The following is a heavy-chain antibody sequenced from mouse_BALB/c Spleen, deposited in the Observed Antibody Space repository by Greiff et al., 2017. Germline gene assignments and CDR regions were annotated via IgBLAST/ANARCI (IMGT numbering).Heavy chain of an antibody. Sequence: EVKLQESGPRLVKPSQTLSLTCSVTGDSITSGYWYWIRKFPGNKLEYMGYISYSGSTYYNPSLKSRISITRDTSKNQYYLQMNSVTTEDTATYYCARRITTYYLDYWGQGTTLTVAS. D-gene: IGHD1-2*01. CDR1: GDSITSGY. J-gene: IGHJ2*01. V-gene: IGHV3-8*02. CDR2: ISYSGST. CDR3: ARRITTYYLDY.